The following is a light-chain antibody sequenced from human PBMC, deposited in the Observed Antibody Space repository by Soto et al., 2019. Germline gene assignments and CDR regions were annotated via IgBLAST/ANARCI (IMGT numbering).Light chain of an antibody. J-gene: IGKJ1*01. Sequence: AIQMTQSPSSLSASVGDRVTITCRASQGIRNDLGWYQQKPGKAPKLLIYAASSLRSGVPSRFSGSGSGTDFTVPISSLQPEDFSTYYCLQDYNYPWTFGQGTKVEIK. V-gene: IGKV1-6*01. CDR1: QGIRND. CDR3: LQDYNYPWT. CDR2: AAS.